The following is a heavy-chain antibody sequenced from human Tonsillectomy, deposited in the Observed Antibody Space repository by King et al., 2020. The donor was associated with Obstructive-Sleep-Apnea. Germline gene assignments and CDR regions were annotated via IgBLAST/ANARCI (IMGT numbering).Heavy chain of an antibody. CDR3: AKDRSDSGSYPYYFDY. CDR2: ISYDGTKN. D-gene: IGHD1-26*01. Sequence: VQLVESGGGVVQPGRSLILSCAASVFTFSSYGIHWGRQAPGKGLEWVAVISYDGTKNYYADSGKGRFTISRDNSKNTLQLQMNSLRAGDTAVYYCAKDRSDSGSYPYYFDYWGQGTLVTVSS. CDR1: VFTFSSYG. J-gene: IGHJ4*02. V-gene: IGHV3-30*18.